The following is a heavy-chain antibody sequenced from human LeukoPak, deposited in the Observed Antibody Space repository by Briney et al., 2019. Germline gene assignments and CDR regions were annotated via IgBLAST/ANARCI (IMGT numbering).Heavy chain of an antibody. CDR1: GGSIDTTIYF. CDR2: IYYNGDT. CDR3: AGTLSARDWFDP. V-gene: IGHV4-39*02. J-gene: IGHJ5*02. Sequence: PSETLSLTCSVSGGSIDTTIYFWGWIRQPPGKGLEWIGNIYYNGDTYYNPSLESRVTLSMDTSKNRFSLRLSSVTAADTAVYYCAGTLSARDWFDPWGQGTLVTVSS. D-gene: IGHD3-3*02.